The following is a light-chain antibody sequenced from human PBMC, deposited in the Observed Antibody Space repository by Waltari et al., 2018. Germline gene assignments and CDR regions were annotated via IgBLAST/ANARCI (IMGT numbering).Light chain of an antibody. Sequence: IQLTQSPSFLSASVGGRVTITCRASQTISIYLAWYQQKPGKAPKLLIYAASTLQRGVPSRFSGSASGTEFSLTISSLQPEDSATYYCQQLNSYRYTFGQGTKLEIK. J-gene: IGKJ2*01. V-gene: IGKV1-9*01. CDR1: QTISIY. CDR3: QQLNSYRYT. CDR2: AAS.